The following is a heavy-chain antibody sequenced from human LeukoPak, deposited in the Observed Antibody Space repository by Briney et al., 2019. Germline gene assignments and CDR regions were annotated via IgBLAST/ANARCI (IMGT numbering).Heavy chain of an antibody. Sequence: SETLSLTCTVSGGSISSYYWSWIRQPPGKGLEWIGYIYYSGSTNYNPSLKSRVTISVDTSKNQFSLKLSSVTVADTAVYYCARNVYYYDSSGYYHPVYYYGMDVWGQGTTVTVPS. D-gene: IGHD3-22*01. CDR2: IYYSGST. J-gene: IGHJ6*02. CDR1: GGSISSYY. V-gene: IGHV4-59*08. CDR3: ARNVYYYDSSGYYHPVYYYGMDV.